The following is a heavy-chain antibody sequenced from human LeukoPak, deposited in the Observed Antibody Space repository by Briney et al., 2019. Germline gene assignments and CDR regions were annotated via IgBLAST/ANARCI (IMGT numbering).Heavy chain of an antibody. CDR1: GFTVSSNY. CDR2: IYSGGST. CDR3: ARESNYGDSAFFYYYYGMDV. J-gene: IGHJ6*02. D-gene: IGHD4-17*01. V-gene: IGHV3-53*01. Sequence: GGSLRLSCAASGFTVSSNYMSWVRQAPGKGLEWVSVIYSGGSTYYADSVKGRFTISRDNSKNTLYLQMNSLRAEDTAVYYCARESNYGDSAFFYYYYGMDVWGQGTTVTVS.